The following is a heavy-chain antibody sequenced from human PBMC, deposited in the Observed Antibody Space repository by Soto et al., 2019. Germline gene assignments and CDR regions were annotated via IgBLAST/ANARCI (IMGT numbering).Heavy chain of an antibody. CDR1: GGSISSYY. Sequence: SETLSLTCTVSGGSISSYYWSWIRQPPGKGLEWIGYIYYSGSTNYNPSLKSRLTISKDTSKNQVFLRMTNLDPVDTATYHCAHIPVGGTWYFDLWGRGTLVTVSS. D-gene: IGHD6-19*01. CDR3: AHIPVGGTWYFDL. J-gene: IGHJ2*01. CDR2: IYYSGST. V-gene: IGHV4-59*01.